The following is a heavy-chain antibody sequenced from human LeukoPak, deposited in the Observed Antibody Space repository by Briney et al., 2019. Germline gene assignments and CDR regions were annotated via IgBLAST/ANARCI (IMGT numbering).Heavy chain of an antibody. CDR2: ISYDGSNK. D-gene: IGHD6-19*01. V-gene: IGHV3-30*03. Sequence: GGSLRLSCAASGFTFSSYGMHWVRQAPGKGLEWVAVISYDGSNKYYADSVKGRFTVSRDNSKNTLYLQMNSLRAEDTAVYYCARDRKAVAGTNVYSWFDPWGQGTLVTVSS. CDR3: ARDRKAVAGTNVYSWFDP. CDR1: GFTFSSYG. J-gene: IGHJ5*02.